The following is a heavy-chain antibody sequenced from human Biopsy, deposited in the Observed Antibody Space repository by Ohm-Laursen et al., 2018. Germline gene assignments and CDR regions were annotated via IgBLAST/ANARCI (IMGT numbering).Heavy chain of an antibody. Sequence: TLSLTCSVSGGSVTNYYWTWIRQPPGKGLEWIGYMYYNERTYYNPSLRGRVTISVDTSKNQISLKLSSVTAADTAVYYCARLGSGDYFPTFFDFWGQGALVTVSS. V-gene: IGHV4-59*02. J-gene: IGHJ4*02. CDR1: GGSVTNYY. D-gene: IGHD5-12*01. CDR2: MYYNERT. CDR3: ARLGSGDYFPTFFDF.